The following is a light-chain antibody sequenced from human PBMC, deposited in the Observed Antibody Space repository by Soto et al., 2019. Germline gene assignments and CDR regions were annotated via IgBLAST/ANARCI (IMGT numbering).Light chain of an antibody. CDR2: WAS. V-gene: IGKV4-1*01. CDR1: QGVLYSSNNKNY. CDR3: QQYNTYST. Sequence: DIVITQSPDSLAVSLRERATINCTSSQGVLYSSNNKNYLAWSQQNPGQPPKLLIYWASTRESGVPDRFSGSGSGTEFTLTISSLQPDDFATYYCQQYNTYSTFGQGTRLEI. J-gene: IGKJ5*01.